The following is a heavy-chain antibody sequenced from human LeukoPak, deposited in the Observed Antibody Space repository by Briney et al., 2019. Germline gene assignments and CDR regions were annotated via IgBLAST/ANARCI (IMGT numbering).Heavy chain of an antibody. Sequence: GGSLRLSCVASGFTFSSYAMSWVRQAPGKGLEWVSAISGSGGSTYYADSVKGRFTISRDNSKNTLYLQMNSLRAEDTAVYYCAKDVEGSYYGSGSYTLYYFDYWGQGTLVTVSS. CDR2: ISGSGGST. V-gene: IGHV3-23*01. CDR3: AKDVEGSYYGSGSYTLYYFDY. CDR1: GFTFSSYA. J-gene: IGHJ4*02. D-gene: IGHD3-10*01.